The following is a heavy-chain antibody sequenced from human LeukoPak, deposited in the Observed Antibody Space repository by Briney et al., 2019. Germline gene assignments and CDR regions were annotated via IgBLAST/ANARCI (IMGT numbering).Heavy chain of an antibody. Sequence: GGSLRLSCAASGFTFYNYSMNWVRQAPGKGLEWVSYIGSNSKSIYYADSVKGRFTISRDNAKNSLYLQMNSLRDEDTATYYCARGGQARDSYYCYMDVWGKGTTVTVSS. V-gene: IGHV3-48*02. CDR2: IGSNSKSI. D-gene: IGHD3-16*01. CDR1: GFTFYNYS. J-gene: IGHJ6*03. CDR3: ARGGQARDSYYCYMDV.